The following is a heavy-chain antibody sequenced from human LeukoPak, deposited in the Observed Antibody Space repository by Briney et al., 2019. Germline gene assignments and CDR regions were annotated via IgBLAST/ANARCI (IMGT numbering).Heavy chain of an antibody. D-gene: IGHD3-9*01. CDR1: GFTFNNYW. CDR3: ASHNILTGYYYFDY. J-gene: IGHJ4*02. V-gene: IGHV3-7*01. CDR2: IKQDGSEK. Sequence: GGSLRLSCAASGFTFNNYWMTWVRQAPGKGLEWVANIKQDGSEKNYVDSVKGRFTISRDNAKNSLFLQMNSLRAEDTAVYYCASHNILTGYYYFDYWGQGTLVTVSS.